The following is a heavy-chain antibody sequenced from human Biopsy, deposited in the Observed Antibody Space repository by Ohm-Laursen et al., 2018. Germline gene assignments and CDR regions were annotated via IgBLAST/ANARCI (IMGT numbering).Heavy chain of an antibody. Sequence: ASVKVSCKVSGYTLTELSMHWVRQAPGKGLEWMGSFAPENGKTAYAQNFQARVSMTEDTSTDTAYMELRSLRSEDTAVYYCVADINVWNVNYWGQGTQVTVSS. CDR2: FAPENGKT. J-gene: IGHJ4*02. CDR1: GYTLTELS. CDR3: VADINVWNVNY. V-gene: IGHV1-24*01. D-gene: IGHD1-1*01.